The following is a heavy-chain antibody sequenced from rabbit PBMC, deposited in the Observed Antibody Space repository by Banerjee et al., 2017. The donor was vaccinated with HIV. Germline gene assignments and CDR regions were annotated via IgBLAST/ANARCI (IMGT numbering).Heavy chain of an antibody. CDR2: IDPIFGSA. CDR1: GFSFSYKY. V-gene: IGHV1S7*01. CDR3: ARDLAGVIGWNFDL. J-gene: IGHJ4*01. D-gene: IGHD4-1*01. Sequence: QLVESGGGLVKPEGSLTLTCTASGFSFSYKYVMCWVRQAPGKGLEWIGYIDPIFGSAYYASWVNGRFTISKHNAQNTTYLQLNSLTVADTATYFCARDLAGVIGWNFDLWGQGTLVTVS.